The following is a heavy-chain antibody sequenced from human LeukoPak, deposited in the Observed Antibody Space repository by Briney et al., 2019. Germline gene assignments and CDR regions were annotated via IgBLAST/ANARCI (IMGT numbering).Heavy chain of an antibody. CDR2: INSDGSTT. D-gene: IGHD2/OR15-2a*01. CDR3: ASLSQYPSAWFDP. CDR1: GFNFNNYW. Sequence: GGSLRLSRAASGFNFNNYWMHWVRQTPGKGLEWVSRINSDGSTTTYADSVKGRFTISRDNTKNMLYLQMNSLTAEDTAMYYSASLSQYPSAWFDPWGQGTLVTVSS. V-gene: IGHV3-74*01. J-gene: IGHJ5*02.